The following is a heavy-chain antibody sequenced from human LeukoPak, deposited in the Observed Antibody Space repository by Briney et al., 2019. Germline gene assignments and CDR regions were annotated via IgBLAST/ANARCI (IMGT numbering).Heavy chain of an antibody. V-gene: IGHV1-2*02. D-gene: IGHD5-18*01. CDR2: INPNSGST. CDR1: GYTFTGFH. J-gene: IGHJ4*02. CDR3: ASTIDTAMPRYEY. Sequence: GASVKVSCKASGYTFTGFHVHWVRQAPGQGLEWMGWINPNSGSTDYAQKFQGRVTMTRDTSISTAYMELSSLTSEDTAVYYCASTIDTAMPRYEYWGQGTLVTVSS.